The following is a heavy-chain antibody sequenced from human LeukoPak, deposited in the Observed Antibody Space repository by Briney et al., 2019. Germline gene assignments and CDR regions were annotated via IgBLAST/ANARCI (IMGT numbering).Heavy chain of an antibody. CDR3: AREGVVGATTPFDH. J-gene: IGHJ4*02. CDR1: VDSTSSGDYY. CDR2: IYYSGST. Sequence: SETLSLTRTVSVDSTSSGDYYWSWIRQPPGKGLEWIGYIYYSGSTYYNPSLKSRVSISVDTSKNQFSLKLSSVTAADTAVYYCAREGVVGATTPFDHWGQGTLVTVSS. D-gene: IGHD1-26*01. V-gene: IGHV4-30-4*08.